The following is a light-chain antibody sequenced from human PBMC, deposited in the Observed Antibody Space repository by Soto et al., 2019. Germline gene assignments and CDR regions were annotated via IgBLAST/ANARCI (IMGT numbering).Light chain of an antibody. Sequence: QSVLTQPPSASGTPGQRVTISCSGSSSNIGSNTVNWYQQLPTTAPKLLIYSDNQRPSGVPDRFSGSKSGTSASLAISGRQSEDEADYHCAAWDDSLNGWVFGGGTKLTVL. V-gene: IGLV1-44*01. J-gene: IGLJ3*02. CDR3: AAWDDSLNGWV. CDR1: SSNIGSNT. CDR2: SDN.